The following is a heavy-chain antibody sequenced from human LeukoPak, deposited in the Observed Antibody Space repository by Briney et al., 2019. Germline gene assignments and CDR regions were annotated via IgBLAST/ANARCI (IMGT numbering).Heavy chain of an antibody. CDR1: GYTFTGYY. D-gene: IGHD3-9*01. CDR3: ARNFDMKGFDP. Sequence: ASVTVSFMASGYTFTGYYMNWVRQAPGQGLEWMGWINSDSGFTKYAQKFQGRVTMTRDTSITTVYMDLTRLTSDDTAVYYCARNFDMKGFDPWGQGTLVTVSS. V-gene: IGHV1-2*02. CDR2: INSDSGFT. J-gene: IGHJ5*02.